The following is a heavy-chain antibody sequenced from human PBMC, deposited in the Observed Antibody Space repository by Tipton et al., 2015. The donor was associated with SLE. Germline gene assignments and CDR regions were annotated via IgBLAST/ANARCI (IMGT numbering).Heavy chain of an antibody. D-gene: IGHD2-2*01. Sequence: LRLSCTVSGGSISSDDYYWNWIRQPPGKGLEWIGYIYYSGSTYYNPSLKSRVTISVDRSENQFSLKLSSVTAADTAVYYCAREVGEGTLDHWGLGTLVTVSS. CDR2: IYYSGST. CDR3: AREVGEGTLDH. CDR1: GGSISSDDYY. J-gene: IGHJ4*02. V-gene: IGHV4-30-4*01.